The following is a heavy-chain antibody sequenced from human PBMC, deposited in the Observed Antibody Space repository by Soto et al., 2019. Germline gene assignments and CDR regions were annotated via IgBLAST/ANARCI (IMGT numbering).Heavy chain of an antibody. CDR3: ARGQGESTWPEPLDI. D-gene: IGHD3-10*01. V-gene: IGHV1-46*01. CDR1: GYTFTNYY. J-gene: IGHJ3*02. Sequence: ASVKVSCKASGYTFTNYYIYWVRQAPGQGLEWMGIINPSDGSASYAQKFQGRAAITRDTSTTTVYMELSSLRSEDTALYYCARGQGESTWPEPLDIWGQGTVVTVSS. CDR2: INPSDGSA.